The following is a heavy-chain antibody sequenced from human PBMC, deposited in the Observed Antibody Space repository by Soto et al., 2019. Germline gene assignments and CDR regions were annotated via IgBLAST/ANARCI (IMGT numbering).Heavy chain of an antibody. CDR1: GGSFSGYY. D-gene: IGHD3-10*01. J-gene: IGHJ5*02. Sequence: QVQLQQWGAGLLKPSETLSLTCAVYGGSFSGYYWSWIRQPPGKGLARIGEINHSGSTNYNPSLKSRFTISVDTSKYHFSLELSSMTVADTAVYYCAGERGVLLWSGEPWFDPWGQGTLVTVSS. V-gene: IGHV4-34*01. CDR3: AGERGVLLWSGEPWFDP. CDR2: INHSGST.